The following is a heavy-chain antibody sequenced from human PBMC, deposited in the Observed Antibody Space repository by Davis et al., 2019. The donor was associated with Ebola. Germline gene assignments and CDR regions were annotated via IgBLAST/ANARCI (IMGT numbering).Heavy chain of an antibody. J-gene: IGHJ4*02. CDR2: IRFDGSSK. V-gene: IGHV3-30*02. Sequence: GGSLRLSCAASGFPFTTYTMHWVRQPPGKGLEWVGFIRFDGSSKHHIDSVKGRFTISRDNSKNTLYLQMNSLRGDDTAVYFCAKDPLGYTPENDYWGQGTLVTVSS. CDR3: AKDPLGYTPENDY. D-gene: IGHD6-13*01. CDR1: GFPFTTYT.